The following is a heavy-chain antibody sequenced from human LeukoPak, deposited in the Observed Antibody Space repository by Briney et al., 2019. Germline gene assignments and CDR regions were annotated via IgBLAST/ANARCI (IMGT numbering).Heavy chain of an antibody. D-gene: IGHD3-10*01. CDR2: ISDSGGGT. CDR3: AKAPRLAGVPLDY. V-gene: IGHV3-23*01. Sequence: GGSLRLSCAASGFTFSSYPMTWVRQAPGKGLEWFSSISDSGGGTYYADSVKGRFTISIDNFKNTLYLQMNSLRAEDTAVYYCAKAPRLAGVPLDYWGQGTVVTVSS. J-gene: IGHJ4*02. CDR1: GFTFSSYP.